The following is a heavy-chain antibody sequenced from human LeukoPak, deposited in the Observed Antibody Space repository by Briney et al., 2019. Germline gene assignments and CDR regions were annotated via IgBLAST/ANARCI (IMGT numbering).Heavy chain of an antibody. V-gene: IGHV2-5*01. J-gene: IGHJ5*02. D-gene: IGHD2-15*01. CDR3: AHNGLYH. CDR1: GFSLSTSGVG. Sequence: SGPTLVKPTQTLTLTCTFSGFSLSTSGVGVAWIRQSLGQALEWLAVIYWNDDQRFSPSLKSRITITKDTSKNQVVLTMTNMDPADTATYHCAHNGLYHWGQGTLVTVSS. CDR2: IYWNDDQ.